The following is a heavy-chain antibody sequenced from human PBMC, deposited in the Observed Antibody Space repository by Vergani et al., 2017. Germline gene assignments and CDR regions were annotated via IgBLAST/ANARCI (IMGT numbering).Heavy chain of an antibody. CDR2: IDPSDSYT. CDR3: ARHCCPGPRKHHLNQKGMDV. J-gene: IGHJ6*02. Sequence: EVQLVQSGAEVKKPGESLRISCKGSGYSFTSYWISWVRQMPGKGLEWMGRIDPSDSYTNYSPSFQGHVTISADKSISTAYLQWSSLKASDTAMYYCARHCCPGPRKHHLNQKGMDVWGQGTTVTVSS. V-gene: IGHV5-10-1*01. CDR1: GYSFTSYW. D-gene: IGHD1-14*01.